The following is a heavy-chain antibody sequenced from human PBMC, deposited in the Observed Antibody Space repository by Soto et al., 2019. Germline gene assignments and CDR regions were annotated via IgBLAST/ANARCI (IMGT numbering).Heavy chain of an antibody. V-gene: IGHV4-30-2*01. CDR1: GGSIRTLDYS. CDR2: VYENGNV. D-gene: IGHD3-10*01. J-gene: IGHJ6*02. Sequence: SLTCSVSGGSIRTLDYSWNWIRQPPGNAPESIGYVYENGNVYPEPSLKSRVTISIDVAKNQFSLKMTSITAADAGLYYCAARPQKYYGRDLWGQGTTVTSP. CDR3: AARPQKYYGRDL.